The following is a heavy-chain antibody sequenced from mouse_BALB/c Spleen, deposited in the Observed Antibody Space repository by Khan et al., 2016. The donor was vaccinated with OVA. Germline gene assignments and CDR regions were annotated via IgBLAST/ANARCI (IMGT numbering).Heavy chain of an antibody. CDR2: ISYSGST. Sequence: EVQLQESGPGLLKPSQSLSLTCTVTGYSITSDYAWNWIRQFPGNKLECMAYISYSGSTTYSPSLRSRISITRDTSTNQSFLQLNSVTSEDTATYYCASGGLLLRYPDYFDYWGQGTTLTVSS. CDR1: GYSITSDYA. V-gene: IGHV3-2*02. J-gene: IGHJ2*01. D-gene: IGHD1-1*01. CDR3: ASGGLLLRYPDYFDY.